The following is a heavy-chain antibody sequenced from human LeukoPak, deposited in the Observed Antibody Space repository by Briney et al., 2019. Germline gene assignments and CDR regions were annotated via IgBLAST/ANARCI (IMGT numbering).Heavy chain of an antibody. J-gene: IGHJ4*02. V-gene: IGHV3-74*03. D-gene: IGHD1-26*01. Sequence: GSLRLSCAASGFTFSNAWMHWVRQPPGKGLVWVSLIKSDGSTMYADSVKGRFTISRDNAKSTIYLQMNSLRVEDTAVYYCARDHYYSVDYWGQGTLVTVSS. CDR1: GFTFSNAW. CDR3: ARDHYYSVDY. CDR2: IKSDGST.